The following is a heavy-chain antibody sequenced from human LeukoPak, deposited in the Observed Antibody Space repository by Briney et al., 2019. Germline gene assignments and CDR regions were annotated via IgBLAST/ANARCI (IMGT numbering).Heavy chain of an antibody. CDR1: GLTFNTYG. V-gene: IGHV3-30*18. Sequence: GGSLRLSCAVSGLTFNTYGTHWVRHAPGKGLEWVADISYDGSNKYYADSVEGRFTISRDSSKNTLYLQMNSLRAEDTAVYYCAKEAPQIVVVGALGFWGQGTLVTVSS. J-gene: IGHJ4*02. CDR3: AKEAPQIVVVGALGF. D-gene: IGHD2-15*01. CDR2: ISYDGSNK.